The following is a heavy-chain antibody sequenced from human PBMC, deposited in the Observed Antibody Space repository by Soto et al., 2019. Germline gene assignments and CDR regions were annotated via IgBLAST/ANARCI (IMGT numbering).Heavy chain of an antibody. J-gene: IGHJ4*02. D-gene: IGHD3-9*01. CDR1: GFPFSDYY. CDR3: ARRRPTGYYNY. V-gene: IGHV3-11*05. Sequence: QVQLEESGGDLVKPGGSLRLSCAASGFPFSDYYMSWIRQAPGKGLEWVSSISSSSSDTNYAQSVKGRFTISRDNAKNSLHLQMNSLRAEDTAVYYCARRRPTGYYNYWGQGTLVTVSA. CDR2: ISSSSSDT.